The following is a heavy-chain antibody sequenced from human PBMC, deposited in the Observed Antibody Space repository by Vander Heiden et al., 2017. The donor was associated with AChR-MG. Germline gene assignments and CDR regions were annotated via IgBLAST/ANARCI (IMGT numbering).Heavy chain of an antibody. J-gene: IGHJ4*02. Sequence: EVQLLESGGGLVQPGGSLRLSCSASGFTFSSYAISWVRQAPGKGLEWVSAISGSGGSTYYADSVKGRFTISRDNSKNTLYLQMNSLRAEDTAVYYCAKVTTYYYDSSGYPAPYFDYWGQGTLVTVSS. V-gene: IGHV3-23*01. D-gene: IGHD3-22*01. CDR1: GFTFSSYA. CDR2: ISGSGGST. CDR3: AKVTTYYYDSSGYPAPYFDY.